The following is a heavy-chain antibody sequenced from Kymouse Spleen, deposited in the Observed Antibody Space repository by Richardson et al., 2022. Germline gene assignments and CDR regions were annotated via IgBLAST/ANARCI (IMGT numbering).Heavy chain of an antibody. CDR2: IWYDGSNK. J-gene: IGHJ4*02. Sequence: QVQLVESGGGVVQPGRSLRLSCAASGFTFSSYGMHWVRQAPGKGLEWVAVIWYDGSNKYYADSVKGRFTISRDNSKNTLYLQMNSLRAEDTAVYYCARGYCSSTSCWNYEDFDYWGQGTLVTVSS. V-gene: IGHV3-33*01. D-gene: IGHD2-2*02. CDR1: GFTFSSYG. CDR3: ARGYCSSTSCWNYEDFDY.